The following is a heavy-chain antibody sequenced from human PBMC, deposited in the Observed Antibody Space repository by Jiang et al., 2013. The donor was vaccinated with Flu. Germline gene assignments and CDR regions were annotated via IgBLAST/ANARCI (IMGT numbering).Heavy chain of an antibody. CDR1: GGTFSSYA. CDR2: IIPIFGTA. V-gene: IGHV1-69*06. J-gene: IGHJ6*02. D-gene: IGHD3-16*01. Sequence: GAEVKKPGSSVKVSCKASGGTFSSYAISWVRQAPGQGLEWMGGIIPIFGTANYAQKFQGRVTITADKSTSTAYMELSSLRSEDTAVYYCATPDPDTYYDYVWGSYRYYYGMDVWGQGTTVTVSS. CDR3: ATPDPDTYYDYVWGSYRYYYGMDV.